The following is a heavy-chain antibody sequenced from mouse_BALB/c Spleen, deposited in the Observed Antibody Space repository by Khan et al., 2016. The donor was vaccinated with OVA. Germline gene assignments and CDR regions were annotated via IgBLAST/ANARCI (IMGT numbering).Heavy chain of an antibody. D-gene: IGHD2-3*01. CDR1: GYSITSDYA. Sequence: EVQLVESGPGLVKPSQSLSLTCTVTGYSITSDYAWNWIRQFPGNKLEWMGYISYSGSTNYSPSLKSRISITRDTSKNQFFLPLNSVTTEDTATYYCARDGSRYNYAMDYWGQGTAVTVSS. CDR3: ARDGSRYNYAMDY. J-gene: IGHJ4*01. CDR2: ISYSGST. V-gene: IGHV3-2*02.